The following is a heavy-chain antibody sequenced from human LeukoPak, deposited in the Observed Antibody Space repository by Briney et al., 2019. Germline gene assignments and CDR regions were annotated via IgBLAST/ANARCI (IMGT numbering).Heavy chain of an antibody. V-gene: IGHV4-34*01. CDR2: MNHSGSA. CDR1: GGSFNDYY. J-gene: IGHJ4*02. CDR3: ARGEGDYEAYYFDY. D-gene: IGHD4-17*01. Sequence: SETLSFTCTVYGGSFNDYYWTWIRQPPGKGLEWIGEMNHSGSANYNPSLKSRVTISLGTSKNQFSLKLSSVTAADTAVYHCARGEGDYEAYYFDYWGQGTLVTVSS.